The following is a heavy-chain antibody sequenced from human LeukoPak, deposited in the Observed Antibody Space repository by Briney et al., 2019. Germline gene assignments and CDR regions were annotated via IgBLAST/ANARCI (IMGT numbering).Heavy chain of an antibody. CDR2: IWYDGSNK. V-gene: IGHV3-33*01. CDR3: ARVPIKYSYGEYYFDY. CDR1: GFTFSSYG. J-gene: IGHJ4*02. D-gene: IGHD5-18*01. Sequence: QLGRSLRLSCAASGFTFSSYGMHWVRQAPGKGLEWVAVIWYDGSNKYYADSVKGRFTISRDNSKNTLYLQMNSLRAEDTAVYYCARVPIKYSYGEYYFDYWGQGTLVTVSS.